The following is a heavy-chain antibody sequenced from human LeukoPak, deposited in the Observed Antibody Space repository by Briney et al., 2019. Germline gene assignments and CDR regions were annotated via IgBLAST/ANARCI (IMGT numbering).Heavy chain of an antibody. V-gene: IGHV1-8*01. Sequence: ASVKVSYKASGYTFTSYDINWVRQATGQGLEWVGWMSPNSGNTGYAQKFQGRVTITRNTSISTAYMELSSLRSEDTAVYYCASFLDYYGSGSYHFDYWGQGTLVTVSS. CDR2: MSPNSGNT. J-gene: IGHJ4*02. CDR1: GYTFTSYD. CDR3: ASFLDYYGSGSYHFDY. D-gene: IGHD3-10*01.